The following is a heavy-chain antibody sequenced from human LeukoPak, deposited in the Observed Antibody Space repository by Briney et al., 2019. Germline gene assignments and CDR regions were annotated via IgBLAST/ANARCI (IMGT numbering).Heavy chain of an antibody. CDR1: GDSVLSNSVT. D-gene: IGHD2-2*01. CDR2: TYYRSTWYN. V-gene: IGHV6-1*01. Sequence: SQTLSLTCAISGDSVLSNSVTWNWLTQSPSRGLEWLGSTYYRSTWYNDYAVPVRGRITVNPDTSKNQFSLHLNSVTPEDTAVYYCARRLTQYDCFDPWGQGILVTVSS. CDR3: ARRLTQYDCFDP. J-gene: IGHJ5*02.